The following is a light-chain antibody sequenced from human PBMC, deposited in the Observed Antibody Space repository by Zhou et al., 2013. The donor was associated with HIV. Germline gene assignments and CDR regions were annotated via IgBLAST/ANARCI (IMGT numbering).Light chain of an antibody. CDR3: QQLNAYPIT. J-gene: IGKJ5*01. CDR1: QDISNY. CDR2: AAS. Sequence: DIQLTQSPSFLSASVGDRVTITCRASQDISNYLAWYQQKPGKAPKLLIYAASTLQSGVPSRFSGSGSGTEFTLTVSSLQPEDFAIYYCQQLNAYPITFGQGTRLDI. V-gene: IGKV1-9*01.